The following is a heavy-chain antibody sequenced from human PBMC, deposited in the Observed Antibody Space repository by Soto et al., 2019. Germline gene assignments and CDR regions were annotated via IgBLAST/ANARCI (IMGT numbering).Heavy chain of an antibody. D-gene: IGHD2-15*01. CDR3: ATVHVVVAAANWFDP. CDR1: GYTLTELS. Sequence: GASVKVSCKVSGYTLTELSMHWVRQAPGKGLEWMGGFDPEDGETIYAQKFQGRVTMTEDTSTDTAYMELSSLRSEDTAVYYCATVHVVVAAANWFDPWGQGTLVTVPQ. J-gene: IGHJ5*02. CDR2: FDPEDGET. V-gene: IGHV1-24*01.